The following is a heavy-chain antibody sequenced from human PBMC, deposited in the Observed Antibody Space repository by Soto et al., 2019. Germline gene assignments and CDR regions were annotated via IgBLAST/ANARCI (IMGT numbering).Heavy chain of an antibody. CDR1: GFTFTSSA. CDR2: IVVGSGNT. CDR3: AAARIVGATHDAFDI. J-gene: IGHJ3*02. V-gene: IGHV1-58*01. D-gene: IGHD1-26*01. Sequence: SVKVSCKASGFTFTSSAVQWVRQARGQRLEWIGWIVVGSGNTNYAQKFQERVTITRDMSTSTAYMELSSLRSEDTAVYYCAAARIVGATHDAFDISGQGTMVTVSS.